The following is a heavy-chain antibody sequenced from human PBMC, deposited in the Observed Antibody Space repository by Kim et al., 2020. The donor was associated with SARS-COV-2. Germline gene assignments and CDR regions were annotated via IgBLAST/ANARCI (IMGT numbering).Heavy chain of an antibody. Sequence: SETLSLTCAVYGGSFSGYYWSWIRQPPGKGLEWIGEINHSGSTNYNPSLKSRVTISVDTSKNQFSLKLSSVTAADTAVYYCARVRIGYSSSWYYYYYGMDVWGQGTTVTVSS. CDR3: ARVRIGYSSSWYYYYYGMDV. CDR2: INHSGST. J-gene: IGHJ6*02. D-gene: IGHD6-13*01. V-gene: IGHV4-34*01. CDR1: GGSFSGYY.